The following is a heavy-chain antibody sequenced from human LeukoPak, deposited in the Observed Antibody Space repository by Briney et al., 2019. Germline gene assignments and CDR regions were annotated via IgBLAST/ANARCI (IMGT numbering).Heavy chain of an antibody. CDR1: GFTFSSYW. V-gene: IGHV3-74*01. CDR2: INSDGSST. J-gene: IGHJ5*02. CDR3: ATAIVGAYNWFDP. Sequence: GGSLRLSCAASGFTFSSYWMHWVRQAPGKGLVWVSRINSDGSSTSYADSVKGRFTISRDNAKNTLYLQMNSLRAEDTAVYYCATAIVGAYNWFDPWGQGTLVTVSS. D-gene: IGHD1-26*01.